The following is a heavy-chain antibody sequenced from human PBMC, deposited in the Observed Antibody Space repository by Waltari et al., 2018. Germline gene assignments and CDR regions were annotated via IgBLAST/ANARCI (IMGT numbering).Heavy chain of an antibody. CDR1: GFTYSLYW. D-gene: IGHD4-17*01. Sequence: EVQLVESGGGLVQPGGSLRLSCAASGFTYSLYWLHWVRQDPGKVLMWVARSNSDGSSISYVGSVKGRFTIFKDNVKNTVYLQMNSLRAEDTGTYYCARGARRTTVTTGWWYFDLWGRGTRVTVSS. CDR2: SNSDGSSI. CDR3: ARGARRTTVTTGWWYFDL. J-gene: IGHJ2*01. V-gene: IGHV3-74*01.